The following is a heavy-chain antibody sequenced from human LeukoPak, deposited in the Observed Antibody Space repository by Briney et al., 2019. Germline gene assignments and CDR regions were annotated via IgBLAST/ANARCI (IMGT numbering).Heavy chain of an antibody. CDR1: GFTVSSNY. CDR3: ARDGPYSTSATHPP. Sequence: GGSLRLSCAASGFTVSSNYMSWVRQAPGKGLEWVSSISSSSSYIYYADSVKGRFTISRDNAKNSLYLQMNSLRAEDTAVYYCARDGPYSTSATHPPWGQGTLVTVSS. D-gene: IGHD6-6*01. V-gene: IGHV3-21*01. CDR2: ISSSSSYI. J-gene: IGHJ5*02.